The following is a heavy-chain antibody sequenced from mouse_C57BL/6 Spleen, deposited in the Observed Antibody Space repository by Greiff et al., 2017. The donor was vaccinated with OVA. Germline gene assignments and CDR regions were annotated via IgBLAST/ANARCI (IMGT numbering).Heavy chain of an antibody. V-gene: IGHV1-69*01. D-gene: IGHD1-1*01. CDR3: ARRSYGSHFDY. Sequence: VQLQQSGAELVMPGASVKLSCKASGYTFTSYWMHWVKQRPGQGLEWIGEIDPSDSYTNYNQKFKGKSTLTVDKSSSTAYMQLSSLTSEDSAVYYCARRSYGSHFDYWGQGTTLTVSS. CDR1: GYTFTSYW. J-gene: IGHJ2*01. CDR2: IDPSDSYT.